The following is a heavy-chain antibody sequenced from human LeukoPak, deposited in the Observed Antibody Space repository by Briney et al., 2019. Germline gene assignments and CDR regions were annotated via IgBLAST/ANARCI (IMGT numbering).Heavy chain of an antibody. CDR2: ISHDGSNK. D-gene: IGHD3-10*01. CDR3: ANENYYGSGSYPDY. Sequence: GGSLRLSCAASGFTFSSYGMHWVRQAPGKGLEWVAVISHDGSNKYYADSVKGRFTISRDNSKNTLYLQVNSLRAEDTAVYYCANENYYGSGSYPDYWGQGTLVTVSS. CDR1: GFTFSSYG. J-gene: IGHJ4*02. V-gene: IGHV3-30*18.